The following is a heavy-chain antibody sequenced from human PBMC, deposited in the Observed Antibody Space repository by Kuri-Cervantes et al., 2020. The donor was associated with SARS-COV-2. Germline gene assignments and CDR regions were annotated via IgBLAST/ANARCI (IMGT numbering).Heavy chain of an antibody. D-gene: IGHD6-19*01. J-gene: IGHJ4*02. V-gene: IGHV4-59*08. Sequence: GSLRLSCTVSGGSISSYYWSWIRQPPGKGLEWIGYIYYSGSTNYNPSLKSRVTISVDTSKNQFSLKLSSVTAADTAVYYCARHARGWYRDDYWGQGTLVTVSS. CDR2: IYYSGST. CDR3: ARHARGWYRDDY. CDR1: GGSISSYY.